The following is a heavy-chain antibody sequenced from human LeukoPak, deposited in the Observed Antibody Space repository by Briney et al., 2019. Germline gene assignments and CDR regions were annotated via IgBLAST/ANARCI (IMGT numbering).Heavy chain of an antibody. D-gene: IGHD3-10*01. Sequence: SSETLSLTCTVPGGSISGYYWNWIRQPPGKGLEWIGYIYNSGTTNYNPSLKSRATISVDTSKNQFSLRLSSVTAADTAVYYCARGGDYFGSGTYYAFDPWGQGTLVTVSS. J-gene: IGHJ5*02. CDR2: IYNSGTT. CDR1: GGSISGYY. CDR3: ARGGDYFGSGTYYAFDP. V-gene: IGHV4-59*01.